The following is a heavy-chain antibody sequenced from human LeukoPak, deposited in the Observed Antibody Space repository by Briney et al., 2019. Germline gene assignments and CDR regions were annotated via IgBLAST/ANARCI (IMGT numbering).Heavy chain of an antibody. D-gene: IGHD2-21*02. CDR3: ARAYKVVTAILDY. J-gene: IGHJ4*02. CDR1: GFTFSSYA. Sequence: GGSLRLSCAASGFTFSSYAMHWVRQAPGKGLEWVAVISYDGSNKYYADSVKGRFTISRDNSKNTLYLQMNSLRAEDTAVYYCARAYKVVTAILDYWGQGTLVTVSS. V-gene: IGHV3-30-3*01. CDR2: ISYDGSNK.